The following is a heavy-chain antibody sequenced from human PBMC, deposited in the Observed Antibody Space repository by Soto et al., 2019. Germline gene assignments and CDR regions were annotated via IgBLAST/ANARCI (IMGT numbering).Heavy chain of an antibody. CDR1: GFTFSGSA. Sequence: EVQLVESGGGLVQPGGSLKLSCAASGFTFSGSAVHWVRQASGKGLEWVGRIRSKANNYATAYAAPVQGRFTISRADLKTTTYLQMHSLKTEDTDVYYCTNPQVSYGMDVWGQGTTVTVSS. D-gene: IGHD1-20*01. J-gene: IGHJ6*02. V-gene: IGHV3-73*02. CDR3: TNPQVSYGMDV. CDR2: IRSKANNYAT.